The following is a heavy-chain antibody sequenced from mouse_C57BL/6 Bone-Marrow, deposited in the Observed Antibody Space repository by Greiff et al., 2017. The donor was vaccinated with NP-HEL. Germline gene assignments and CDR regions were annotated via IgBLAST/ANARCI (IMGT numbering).Heavy chain of an antibody. J-gene: IGHJ2*01. CDR1: GYTFTSYG. Sequence: VQLAESGAELARPGASVKLSCKASGYTFTSYGISWVKQRTGQGLEWIGEIYPRSGNTYYNEKFKGKATLTADKSSSTAYMELRSLTSEDSAVYFCARAGYGSSYYFDYWGQGTTLTVSS. CDR3: ARAGYGSSYYFDY. V-gene: IGHV1-81*01. D-gene: IGHD1-1*01. CDR2: IYPRSGNT.